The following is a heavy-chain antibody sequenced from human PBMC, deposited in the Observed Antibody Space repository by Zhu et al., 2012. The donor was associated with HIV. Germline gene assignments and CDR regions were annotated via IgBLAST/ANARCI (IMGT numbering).Heavy chain of an antibody. CDR3: ARDRAAYGDYALAY. J-gene: IGHJ4*02. CDR1: GGSISSRDYS. D-gene: IGHD4-17*01. CDR2: IYYSGSA. V-gene: IGHV4-30-2*01. Sequence: QVQLQESGSGLVKPSQTLSLTCAVSGGSISSRDYSWSWIRQAPGKGLEWIGYIYYSGSAYYNPSLKSRVTISVDRSKNQFSLNLNSVTAADTAVYYCARDRAAYGDYALAYWGQGTPGPPSPQ.